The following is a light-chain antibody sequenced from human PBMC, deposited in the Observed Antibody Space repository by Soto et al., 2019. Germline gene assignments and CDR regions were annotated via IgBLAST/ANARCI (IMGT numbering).Light chain of an antibody. V-gene: IGLV2-14*02. CDR2: EAS. CDR1: SNDVGTYNL. Sequence: QSVLTQPASVSGSPGQSITISCTGISNDVGTYNLVSWYQHHPGKAPKLIIYEASKRPSGVSNRFSGSKSGNTASLTISGLQAEDEADYYCSSYTSSSTLYVFGTGTKVTVL. J-gene: IGLJ1*01. CDR3: SSYTSSSTLYV.